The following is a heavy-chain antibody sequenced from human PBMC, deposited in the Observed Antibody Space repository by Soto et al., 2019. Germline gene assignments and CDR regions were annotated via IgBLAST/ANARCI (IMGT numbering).Heavy chain of an antibody. D-gene: IGHD6-19*01. V-gene: IGHV3-15*07. CDR1: GFTFSNAW. J-gene: IGHJ4*02. CDR2: IKSKTDGGTT. CDR3: TTDSSYGIAVALNY. Sequence: PGGSLRLSCAASGFTFSNAWMNWVRQAPGKGLEWVGRIKSKTDGGTTDYAAPVKGRFTISRDDSKNTLYLQMNSLKTEDTAVNYCTTDSSYGIAVALNYWGQGTLVTVSS.